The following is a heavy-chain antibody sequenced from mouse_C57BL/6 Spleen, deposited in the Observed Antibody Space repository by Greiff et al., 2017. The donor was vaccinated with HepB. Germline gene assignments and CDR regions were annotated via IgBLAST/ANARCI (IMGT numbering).Heavy chain of an antibody. CDR1: GYTFTSYW. J-gene: IGHJ4*01. Sequence: QVHVKQSGAELAKPGASVKLSCKASGYTFTSYWMHWVKQRPGQGLEWIGYINPSSGNTKYKQKFKEKATLTSDKSPSTAYMKLSSLTYDDSEVYYCAMQEVTGAMDYWGQGTSVTVSS. CDR2: INPSSGNT. CDR3: AMQEVTGAMDY. D-gene: IGHD2-2*01. V-gene: IGHV1-7*01.